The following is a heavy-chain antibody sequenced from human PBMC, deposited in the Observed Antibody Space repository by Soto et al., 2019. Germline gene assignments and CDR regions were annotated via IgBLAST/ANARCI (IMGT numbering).Heavy chain of an antibody. CDR2: INAGNGNT. D-gene: IGHD6-6*01. CDR3: ARDFIAAHYFDY. V-gene: IGHV1-3*01. Sequence: AASVKVSCKASGYTFTSYAMHWVRQAPGQRLEWMGWINAGNGNTKYSQKFQGRVTITRDTSASTAYMELSSLRSEDTAVYYCARDFIAAHYFDYCGQGTLVTVSS. CDR1: GYTFTSYA. J-gene: IGHJ4*02.